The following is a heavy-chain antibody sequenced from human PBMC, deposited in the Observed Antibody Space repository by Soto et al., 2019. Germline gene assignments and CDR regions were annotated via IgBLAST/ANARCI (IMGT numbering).Heavy chain of an antibody. D-gene: IGHD2-21*02. CDR1: GFTVNNTA. J-gene: IGHJ3*02. CDR3: AKGIDCGADCHSYDTFDI. V-gene: IGHV3-23*01. Sequence: GGSLRLSCAASGFTVNNTAMTWVRQAPGKGLEWVSAFSGRSKSTYYATSVKGRFTISKDNSKNTLYLQMNSLRAGDTALYYCAKGIDCGADCHSYDTFDIWGQGTVVTVSS. CDR2: FSGRSKST.